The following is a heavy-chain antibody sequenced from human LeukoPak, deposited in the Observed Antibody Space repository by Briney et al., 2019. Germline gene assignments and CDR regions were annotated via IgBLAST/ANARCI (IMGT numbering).Heavy chain of an antibody. CDR1: GFTFSGSA. CDR2: IRSKANSYAT. Sequence: GGSLRLSCAASGFTFSGSAMHSVRQASGKGLEWVFRIRSKANSYATAYAASVKRRFTISRDDSKNKAYLQMNSLKTEDTAVYYCTYSSSSFDYWGQGTLVSVSS. D-gene: IGHD6-6*01. V-gene: IGHV3-73*01. CDR3: TYSSSSFDY. J-gene: IGHJ4*02.